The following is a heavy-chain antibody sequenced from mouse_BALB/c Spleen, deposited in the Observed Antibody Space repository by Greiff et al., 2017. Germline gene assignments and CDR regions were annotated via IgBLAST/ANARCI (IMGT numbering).Heavy chain of an antibody. CDR2: ISSGGST. D-gene: IGHD1-1*01. CDR3: AREGITTVVAPFDY. V-gene: IGHV5-6-5*01. CDR1: GFTFSSYA. J-gene: IGHJ2*01. Sequence: EVHLVESGGGLVKPGGSLKLSCAASGFTFSSYAMSWVRQTPEKRLEWVASISSGGSTYYPDSVKGRFTISRDNARNILYLQMSSLRSEDTAMYYCAREGITTVVAPFDYWGQGTTLTVSS.